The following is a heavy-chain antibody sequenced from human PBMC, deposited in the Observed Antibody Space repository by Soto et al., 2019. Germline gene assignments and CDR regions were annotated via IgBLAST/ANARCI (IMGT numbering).Heavy chain of an antibody. V-gene: IGHV4-30-4*01. Sequence: PSETLSLTCTVSGGSISIGDYYWSWIRQPPGKGLEWIGYIYYSGSTYYNPSLKSRVTISVDTSKNQFSLKLSSVTAADKAVYYCARDLTDLGALDYWGQGTLVPVSS. D-gene: IGHD3-16*01. CDR2: IYYSGST. J-gene: IGHJ4*02. CDR1: GGSISIGDYY. CDR3: ARDLTDLGALDY.